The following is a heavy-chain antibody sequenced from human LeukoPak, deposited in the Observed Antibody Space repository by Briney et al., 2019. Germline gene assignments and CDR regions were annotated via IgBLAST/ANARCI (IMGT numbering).Heavy chain of an antibody. D-gene: IGHD3-22*01. CDR2: IYTGGST. J-gene: IGHJ4*02. CDR1: DDSISSGLYY. Sequence: PSETLSLTCIVSDDSISSGLYYWSWIRQSAGKGLEWIGLIYTGGSTNCNPSLKSRVIMSIDTSKKQFSLKLSSVTAADTAVYYCARHDGSSGYYPGGFDYWGQGTLVTVSS. CDR3: ARHDGSSGYYPGGFDY. V-gene: IGHV4-61*02.